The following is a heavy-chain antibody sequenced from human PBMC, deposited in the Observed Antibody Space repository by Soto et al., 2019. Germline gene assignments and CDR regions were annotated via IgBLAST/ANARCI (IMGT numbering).Heavy chain of an antibody. CDR3: AKDPTSYYYGSGSSLIFDY. D-gene: IGHD3-10*01. V-gene: IGHV3-23*01. J-gene: IGHJ4*02. CDR1: GFTFSSYA. Sequence: EVQLLESGGGLVQPGGSLRLSCAASGFTFSSYAMSWVRQAPGKGLEWVSAISGSGGSTYYADSVKGRFTISRDNSKNTLYLQMNSLRAEDTAVYYCAKDPTSYYYGSGSSLIFDYWGQGTLVAVSS. CDR2: ISGSGGST.